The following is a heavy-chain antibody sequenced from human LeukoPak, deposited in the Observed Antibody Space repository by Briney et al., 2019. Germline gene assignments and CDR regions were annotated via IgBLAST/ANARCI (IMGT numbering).Heavy chain of an antibody. CDR3: AREGSYCVGGDCYSFDF. D-gene: IGHD2-21*02. J-gene: IGHJ4*02. Sequence: EASVKVSCKASGYRFISNYIQWVRQAPGLGPEWMGWMHPGNGNTRYAEKFQGRVTMTRDTSINTAYMDLSSLRSDDTAVYYCAREGSYCVGGDCYSFDFWGKGTLITVSS. CDR2: MHPGNGNT. V-gene: IGHV1-2*02. CDR1: GYRFISNY.